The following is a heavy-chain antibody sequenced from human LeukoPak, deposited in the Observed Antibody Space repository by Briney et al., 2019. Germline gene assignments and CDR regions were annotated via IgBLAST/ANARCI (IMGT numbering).Heavy chain of an antibody. V-gene: IGHV4-38-2*02. D-gene: IGHD2-2*02. Sequence: SETLSLTCTVSGYSIISGYSWEWIRQPPGKGLEWIGSFHYSGSTYYNPSLMSRVTISGDTSKNQFSLRLSSVTSADTAVYYCARAYCSSTSCYTEGWFDPWGQGTLVTVSS. CDR3: ARAYCSSTSCYTEGWFDP. CDR1: GYSIISGYS. J-gene: IGHJ5*02. CDR2: FHYSGST.